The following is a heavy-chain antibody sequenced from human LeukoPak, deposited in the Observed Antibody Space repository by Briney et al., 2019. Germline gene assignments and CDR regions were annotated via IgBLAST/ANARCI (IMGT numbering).Heavy chain of an antibody. V-gene: IGHV1-8*01. CDR1: GYTFTSYD. D-gene: IGHD3-3*01. CDR2: MNSNSGNT. CDR3: ARVPFSLLRFWGRNYYYGMDV. J-gene: IGHJ6*02. Sequence: ASVKVSCKASGYTFTSYDINWVRQATGQGLEWMGWMNSNSGNTGYAQKFQGRVTMTRNTSISTAYMELSSLRSEDTAVYYCARVPFSLLRFWGRNYYYGMDVWGQGTTVTVSS.